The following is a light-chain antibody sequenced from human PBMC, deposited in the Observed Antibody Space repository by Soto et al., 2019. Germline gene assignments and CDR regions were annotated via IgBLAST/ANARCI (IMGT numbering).Light chain of an antibody. CDR3: QQSYRTPIT. J-gene: IGKJ5*01. V-gene: IGKV1-39*01. Sequence: DIQLTQSPSPLSASVGDRVAITCLASQSISTYLNWYQQKPGKAPKVLIYAASNLQSGVPPRFSGSGSGTDVTLTISSLQPEEVATYFCQQSYRTPITVGQGTRLEIK. CDR2: AAS. CDR1: QSISTY.